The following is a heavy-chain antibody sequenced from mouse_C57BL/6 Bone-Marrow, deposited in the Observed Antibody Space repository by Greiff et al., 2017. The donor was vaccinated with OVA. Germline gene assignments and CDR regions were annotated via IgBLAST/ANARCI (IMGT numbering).Heavy chain of an antibody. Sequence: VQLQQPGAELVKPGASVKMSCKASGYTFTSYWITWVKQRPGQGLEWIGDIYPGSGSTNYNEKFKSKATLTVDTSSSPAYMQLSSLTSEDSAVYYCARDYGSSWYFDVWGTGTTVTVSS. D-gene: IGHD1-1*01. CDR1: GYTFTSYW. J-gene: IGHJ1*03. V-gene: IGHV1-55*01. CDR3: ARDYGSSWYFDV. CDR2: IYPGSGST.